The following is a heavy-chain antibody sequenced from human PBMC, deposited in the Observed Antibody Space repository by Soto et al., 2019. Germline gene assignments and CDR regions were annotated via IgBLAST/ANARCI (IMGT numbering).Heavy chain of an antibody. J-gene: IGHJ4*02. CDR3: AKSLVPTGLFDY. CDR1: GFTFSNYA. V-gene: IGHV3-23*01. CDR2: IRISGGST. Sequence: EVHLSESGGGLVQPGGSLRLSCAASGFTFSNYAMSWVRQAPGKGLEWVSEIRISGGSTYYAGSVKGRFAISRDNSKNSLHLQMSSLRAEDTAVYYCAKSLVPTGLFDYWGQGTLVTVSS. D-gene: IGHD5-12*01.